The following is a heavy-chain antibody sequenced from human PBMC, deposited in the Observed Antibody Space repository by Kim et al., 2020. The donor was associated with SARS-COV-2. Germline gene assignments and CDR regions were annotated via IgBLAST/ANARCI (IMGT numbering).Heavy chain of an antibody. Sequence: LSLTCAASGFTFSSYAMHWVRQAPGKGLEWVAVISYDGSNKYYADSVKGRFTISRDNSKNTLYLQMNSLRAEDTAVYYCARDRAYYDILTGYHPDAF. D-gene: IGHD3-9*01. CDR2: ISYDGSNK. CDR3: ARDRAYYDILTGYHPDAF. J-gene: IGHJ3*01. CDR1: GFTFSSYA. V-gene: IGHV3-30*04.